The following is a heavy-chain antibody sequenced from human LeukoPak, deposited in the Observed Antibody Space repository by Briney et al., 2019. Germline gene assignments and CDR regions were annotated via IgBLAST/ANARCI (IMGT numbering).Heavy chain of an antibody. Sequence: KPSETLSLTCTVSGGSISSSSYYWGWIRQPPGKGLEWIGSIYYSGNTYYNPSLKSRVTISVDTSKNQFSLKLSSVTAADTAVYYCAGLSHIADYWGQGTLVTVSS. CDR1: GGSISSSSYY. J-gene: IGHJ4*02. D-gene: IGHD2-21*01. CDR2: IYYSGNT. V-gene: IGHV4-39*01. CDR3: AGLSHIADY.